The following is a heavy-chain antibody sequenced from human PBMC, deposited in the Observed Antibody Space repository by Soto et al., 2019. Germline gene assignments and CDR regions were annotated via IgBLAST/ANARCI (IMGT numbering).Heavy chain of an antibody. CDR2: ISWNSGSI. Sequence: EVQLVESGGGLVQPGRSLRLSCAASGFTFDDYAMHWVRQAPGKGLEWVSGISWNSGSIGYADSVKGRFTISRDNAKNSLYLPINSLRAEDTALYYCANEIGHTPGDYYGMDVWGQGTTVTVSS. CDR3: ANEIGHTPGDYYGMDV. V-gene: IGHV3-9*01. CDR1: GFTFDDYA. D-gene: IGHD7-27*01. J-gene: IGHJ6*02.